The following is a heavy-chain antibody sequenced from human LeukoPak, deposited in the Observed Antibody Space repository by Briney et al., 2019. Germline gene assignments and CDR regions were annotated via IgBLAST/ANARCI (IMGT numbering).Heavy chain of an antibody. CDR3: ARLAYSNNWYWIDY. CDR1: GGSISSYY. V-gene: IGHV4-59*08. D-gene: IGHD6-13*01. J-gene: IGHJ4*02. Sequence: SETLSLTCTVSGGSISSYYWSWIRQPPGKGLEWIGYIYYSGSTNYNPSLKSRVTISVDTSKNQFSLKLTSVTAADTAVYYCARLAYSNNWYWIDYWGQGTLVTVSS. CDR2: IYYSGST.